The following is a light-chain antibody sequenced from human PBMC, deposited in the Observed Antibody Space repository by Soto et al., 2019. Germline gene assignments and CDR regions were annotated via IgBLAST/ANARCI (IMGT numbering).Light chain of an antibody. Sequence: QSVLTQPPSVSGAPGQRVTISCTGSRSNIGAGYDVHWYQQFPGTAPKVLIYANSNRPSGVPDRFSGSKSGTSASLAITGLQAEDEADYYCQSYDSSLSVVFGGGTKLTVL. V-gene: IGLV1-40*01. CDR3: QSYDSSLSVV. J-gene: IGLJ2*01. CDR2: ANS. CDR1: RSNIGAGYD.